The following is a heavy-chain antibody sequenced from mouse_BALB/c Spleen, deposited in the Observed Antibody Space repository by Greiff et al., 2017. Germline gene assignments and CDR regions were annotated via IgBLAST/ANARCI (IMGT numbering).Heavy chain of an antibody. J-gene: IGHJ4*01. V-gene: IGHV1-4*01. Sequence: QVHVKQSGAELARPGASVKMSCKASGYTFTSYTMHWVKQRPGQGLEWIGYINPSSGYTNYNQKFKDKATLTADKSSSTAYMQLSSLTSEDSAVYYCARRTTVVADYAMDYWGQGTSVTVSS. D-gene: IGHD1-1*01. CDR2: INPSSGYT. CDR3: ARRTTVVADYAMDY. CDR1: GYTFTSYT.